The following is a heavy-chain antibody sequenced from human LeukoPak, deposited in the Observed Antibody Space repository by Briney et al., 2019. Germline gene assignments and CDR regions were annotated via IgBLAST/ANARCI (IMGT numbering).Heavy chain of an antibody. CDR2: IYYSGRT. CDR3: ARDVGITIFGVADDAFDI. CDR1: GGSISSYY. J-gene: IGHJ3*02. Sequence: PSETLSLTCTVSGGSISSYYWSWIRQPPGKGLEWIGYIYYSGRTNYNPSLKRGVTISVDTSNNPFSLKLSSLTAADTAVYYCARDVGITIFGVADDAFDIWGQGTMVTVSS. D-gene: IGHD3-3*01. V-gene: IGHV4-59*01.